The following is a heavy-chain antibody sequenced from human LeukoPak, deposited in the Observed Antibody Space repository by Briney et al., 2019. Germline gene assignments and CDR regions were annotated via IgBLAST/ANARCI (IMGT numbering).Heavy chain of an antibody. V-gene: IGHV4-30-2*01. CDR2: IYHSGST. J-gene: IGHJ3*02. Sequence: PSETLSLTCTVSGGSISSGGYYWSWIRQPPGKGLEWIGYIYHSGSTYYNPSLKSRVTISVDRSKNQFSLKLSSVTAADTAVYYCATPRPDIVAASAVAFDIWGQGTMVTVSS. CDR1: GGSISSGGYY. CDR3: ATPRPDIVAASAVAFDI. D-gene: IGHD6-13*01.